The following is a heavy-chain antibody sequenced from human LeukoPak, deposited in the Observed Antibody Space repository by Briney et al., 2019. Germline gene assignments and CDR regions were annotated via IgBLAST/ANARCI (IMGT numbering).Heavy chain of an antibody. V-gene: IGHV1-69*05. D-gene: IGHD6-19*01. Sequence: SVKVSCKASGGTFSSYAISWVRQAPGQGLEWMGGIIPIFGTANYAQKFQGRVTMTRDTSTSTVYMELSSLRSEDTAVYYCAREDSSGWVDYWGQGTLVTVSS. J-gene: IGHJ4*02. CDR2: IIPIFGTA. CDR1: GGTFSSYA. CDR3: AREDSSGWVDY.